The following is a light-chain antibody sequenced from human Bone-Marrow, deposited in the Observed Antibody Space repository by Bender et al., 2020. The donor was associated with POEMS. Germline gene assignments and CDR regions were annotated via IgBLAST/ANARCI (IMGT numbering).Light chain of an antibody. CDR2: DVS. J-gene: IGLJ3*02. Sequence: QSALTQPASVSESPGQSITISCTGTSSDVGFYDYVSWFQQHPGEAPKLLLYDVSRRPSGISNRFSGSKSGNTASLTISGLQADDEADYYCSSYRSGSTWVFGGGTKLTVL. CDR1: SSDVGFYDY. V-gene: IGLV2-14*03. CDR3: SSYRSGSTWV.